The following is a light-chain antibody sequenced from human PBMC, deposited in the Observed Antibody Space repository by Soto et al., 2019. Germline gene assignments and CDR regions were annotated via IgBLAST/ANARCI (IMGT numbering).Light chain of an antibody. CDR2: DAS. CDR1: QSISSW. CDR3: QQYNSYST. V-gene: IGKV1-5*01. Sequence: DIQMTQSPSTLSASVGDRVTITCRASQSISSWLAWYQQKPGKAPKLLIYDASSLESGVPSRFSGSRSGTEFTLTISSLQPDDFATYYCQQYNSYSTFGQGTNLEIK. J-gene: IGKJ2*01.